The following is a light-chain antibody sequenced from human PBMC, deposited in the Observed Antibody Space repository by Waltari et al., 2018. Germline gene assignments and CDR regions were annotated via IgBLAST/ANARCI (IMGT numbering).Light chain of an antibody. Sequence: QSALTHPASVSGSPGQSLTISCPGTRNDVGSSTLFSCYQQYPGKAPPLMIYEVTKRPSGVSSRFSGSKSGNTASLTISGLQAEDEADYYCSSYAGSTTLVIFGGGTKLTV. CDR3: SSYAGSTTLVI. CDR2: EVT. V-gene: IGLV2-23*02. CDR1: RNDVGSSTL. J-gene: IGLJ2*01.